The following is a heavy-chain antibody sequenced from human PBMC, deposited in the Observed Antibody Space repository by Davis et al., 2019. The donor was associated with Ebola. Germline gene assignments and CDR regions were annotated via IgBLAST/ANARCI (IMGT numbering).Heavy chain of an antibody. CDR3: ARVTLPVRYSSDCYGGYYFDY. Sequence: GGSLRLSCAASGFTFSSYGMHWVRQAPGKGLEWVAVIWYDGSNKYYADSVKGRFTISRDNSKNTLYLQMNSLRAEDTAVYYCARVTLPVRYSSDCYGGYYFDYWGQGTLVTVSS. D-gene: IGHD6-19*01. V-gene: IGHV3-33*01. CDR1: GFTFSSYG. CDR2: IWYDGSNK. J-gene: IGHJ4*02.